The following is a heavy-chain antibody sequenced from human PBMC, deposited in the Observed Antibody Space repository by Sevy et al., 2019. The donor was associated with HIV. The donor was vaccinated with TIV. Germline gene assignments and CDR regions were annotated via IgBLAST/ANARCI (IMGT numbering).Heavy chain of an antibody. CDR1: GFTFSSHW. CDR2: IKQDGSEK. V-gene: IGHV3-7*01. Sequence: GGSLRLSCAASGFTFSSHWMSWVRQAPGKGLEWVANIKQDGSEKYYVDSVKGRFTISRDNAKNSLYLQMNSLRAEDTAVYYCARVRRRFDSSGYWIDIWGQGTMVTVSS. CDR3: ARVRRRFDSSGYWIDI. D-gene: IGHD3-22*01. J-gene: IGHJ3*02.